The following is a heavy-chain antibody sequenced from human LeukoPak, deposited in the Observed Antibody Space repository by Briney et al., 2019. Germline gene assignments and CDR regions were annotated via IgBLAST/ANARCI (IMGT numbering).Heavy chain of an antibody. CDR1: GGSISSGGYS. J-gene: IGHJ4*02. CDR2: IYYSGST. Sequence: SETLSLTCAVSGGSISSGGYSWSWIRQHPGKGLEWIGYIYYSGSTYYNPSLKSRVTISVDTSKNQFSLKLSSVTAADTAVYYCARERIAAPDYWGQGTLVTVSS. D-gene: IGHD6-6*01. V-gene: IGHV4-31*11. CDR3: ARERIAAPDY.